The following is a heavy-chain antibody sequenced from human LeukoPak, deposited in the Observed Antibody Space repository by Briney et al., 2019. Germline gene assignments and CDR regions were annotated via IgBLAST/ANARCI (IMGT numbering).Heavy chain of an antibody. Sequence: ASVKVSCKASGYTFTGYYMHWVRQAPGQGLEWMGWINTNTGNPTYAQGFTGRFVFSLDTSVSTAYLQISSLKAEDTAVYYCARVVVTIFGVVTAFDYWGQGTLVTVSS. CDR1: GYTFTGYY. V-gene: IGHV7-4-1*02. CDR3: ARVVVTIFGVVTAFDY. D-gene: IGHD3-3*01. J-gene: IGHJ4*02. CDR2: INTNTGNP.